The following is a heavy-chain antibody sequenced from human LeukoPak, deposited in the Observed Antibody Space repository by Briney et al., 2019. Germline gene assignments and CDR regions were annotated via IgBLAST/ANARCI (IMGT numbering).Heavy chain of an antibody. CDR2: INHSGST. V-gene: IGHV4-34*01. D-gene: IGHD2-2*01. J-gene: IGHJ5*02. CDR3: ARLMHCSSTSCYPWAYNWFDP. Sequence: SETLSLTCAVYGGSFSDYYWSWIRQPPGKGLEWIGEINHSGSTNYNPSLKSRVTISVDTSKNQFSLKLSSVTAADTAVYYCARLMHCSSTSCYPWAYNWFDPWGQGTLVTVSS. CDR1: GGSFSDYY.